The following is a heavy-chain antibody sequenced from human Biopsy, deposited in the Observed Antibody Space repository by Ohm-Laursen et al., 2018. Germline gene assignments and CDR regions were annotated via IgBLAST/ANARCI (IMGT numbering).Heavy chain of an antibody. V-gene: IGHV3-33*01. CDR3: ARDRREHYQFDS. D-gene: IGHD1-26*01. CDR1: GFIFKSYG. Sequence: SLRLSCTASGFIFKSYGMHWVRQAPGKGLEWVALIWYDGSDQYYANSVKGRFTISRDNSKNTVYLQMNSLRAEDTAVYYCARDRREHYQFDSWGQGTRVTVSS. CDR2: IWYDGSDQ. J-gene: IGHJ4*02.